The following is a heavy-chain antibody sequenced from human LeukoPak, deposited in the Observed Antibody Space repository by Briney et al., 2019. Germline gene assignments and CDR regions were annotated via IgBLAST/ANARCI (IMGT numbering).Heavy chain of an antibody. J-gene: IGHJ6*03. Sequence: SETLSLTCSVSGGSISGHYWSWIRQPPGKGLEWIGSIYYSGSTYYNPSLKSRVTISVDTSKNQFSLKLSSVTAADTAVYYCARVNSYGDYYYYYMDVWGKGTTVTVSS. CDR1: GGSISGHY. D-gene: IGHD5-18*01. CDR3: ARVNSYGDYYYYYMDV. V-gene: IGHV4-59*11. CDR2: IYYSGST.